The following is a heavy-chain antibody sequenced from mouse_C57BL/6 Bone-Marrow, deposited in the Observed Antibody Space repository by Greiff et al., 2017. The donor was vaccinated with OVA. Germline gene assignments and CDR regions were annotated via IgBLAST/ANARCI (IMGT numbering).Heavy chain of an antibody. J-gene: IGHJ4*01. D-gene: IGHD1-1*01. CDR3: ARGGAYYYGSSYLCYYAMDY. CDR2: INPYNGDT. V-gene: IGHV1-37*01. CDR1: GYSFTGYF. Sequence: DVQLQESGPELVKPGASVKISCKASGYSFTGYFMNWVKQSHGKSLEWIGRINPYNGDTFYNQKFKGKATLTVDKSSSTAHMELLSLTSEDFAVYYCARGGAYYYGSSYLCYYAMDYWGQGTSVTVSS.